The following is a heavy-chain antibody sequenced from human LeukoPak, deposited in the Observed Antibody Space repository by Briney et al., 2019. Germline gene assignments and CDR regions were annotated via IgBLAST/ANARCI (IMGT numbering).Heavy chain of an antibody. CDR2: INPSGGST. CDR1: GYTFTSYG. CDR3: ARQYGDYGGSGAFDI. D-gene: IGHD4-17*01. J-gene: IGHJ3*02. V-gene: IGHV1-46*01. Sequence: ASVKVSCKASGYTFTSYGISWVRQAPGQGLEWMGIINPSGGSTSYAQKFQGRVTMTRDTSTSTVYMELSSLRSEDTAVYYCARQYGDYGGSGAFDIWGQGTMVTVSS.